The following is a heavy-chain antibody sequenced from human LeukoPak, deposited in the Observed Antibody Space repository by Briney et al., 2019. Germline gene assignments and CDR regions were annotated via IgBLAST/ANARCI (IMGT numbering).Heavy chain of an antibody. CDR2: INPSGGST. CDR1: GYTFTSYG. J-gene: IGHJ6*03. V-gene: IGHV1-46*01. CDR3: AREITIFGASMDV. Sequence: ASVKVSCKASGYTFTSYGINWVRQATGQGLEWMGIINPSGGSTNYAQKFQGRVTMTRDTSTSTVYMELSSLRSEDTAVYYCAREITIFGASMDVWGKGTTVTVSS. D-gene: IGHD3-3*01.